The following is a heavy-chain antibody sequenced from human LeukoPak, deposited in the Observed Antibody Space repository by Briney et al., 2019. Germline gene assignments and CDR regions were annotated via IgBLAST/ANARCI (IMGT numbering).Heavy chain of an antibody. CDR3: AKDLSALLPGAHNYMDV. CDR2: ISWNSGSI. CDR1: GFTFDDYA. J-gene: IGHJ6*03. V-gene: IGHV3-9*01. D-gene: IGHD3-3*02. Sequence: GGSLRLSCAASGFTFDDYAMHWVRQAPGKGLEWVSGISWNSGSIGYADSVKGRFTISRDNAKSSLYLQMNSLRAEDTALYYCAKDLSALLPGAHNYMDVWGKGTTVTISS.